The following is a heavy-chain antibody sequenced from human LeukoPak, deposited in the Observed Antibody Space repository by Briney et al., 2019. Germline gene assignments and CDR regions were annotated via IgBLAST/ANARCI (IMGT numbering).Heavy chain of an antibody. J-gene: IGHJ4*02. CDR3: AREPYSGWYRCVGYYFDY. D-gene: IGHD6-19*01. CDR1: GGSISSSCYY. Sequence: PSETLSLTCTVSGGSISSSCYYWGWIRQPPGKGLEWIGSIYYSGSTYYNPSLKSRVTISVDTSKNQFSLKLSSVTAAGTAVYYCAREPYSGWYRCVGYYFDYWGQGTLVTVSS. V-gene: IGHV4-39*02. CDR2: IYYSGST.